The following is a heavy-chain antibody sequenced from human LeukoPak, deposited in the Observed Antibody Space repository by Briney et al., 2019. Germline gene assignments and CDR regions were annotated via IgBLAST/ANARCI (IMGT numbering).Heavy chain of an antibody. CDR1: GGSFSGYY. D-gene: IGHD6-13*01. Sequence: PSETLSLTCAVYGGSFSGYYWSWLRQPPGKGLEWIGEINHSGSTNYNPSLKRRVTISVDTSKNQFSLKLSSVTAADRSVYYCARGARPYSSSCGYWGQGTLVTVSS. CDR3: ARGARPYSSSCGY. CDR2: INHSGST. V-gene: IGHV4-34*01. J-gene: IGHJ4*02.